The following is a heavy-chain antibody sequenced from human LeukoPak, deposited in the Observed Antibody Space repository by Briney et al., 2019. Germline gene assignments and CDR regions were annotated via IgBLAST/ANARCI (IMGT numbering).Heavy chain of an antibody. Sequence: TSETLSLTCAVYGGSFSGYYWSWIRQPPGKGLEWIGEINHSGSTNYNPSLKSRVTISVDTSKNQFSLKLSSVTAADTAVYYCARSASYYYGSGRSDMDVWGKGTTVTISS. CDR3: ARSASYYYGSGRSDMDV. CDR2: INHSGST. CDR1: GGSFSGYY. D-gene: IGHD3-10*01. V-gene: IGHV4-34*01. J-gene: IGHJ6*03.